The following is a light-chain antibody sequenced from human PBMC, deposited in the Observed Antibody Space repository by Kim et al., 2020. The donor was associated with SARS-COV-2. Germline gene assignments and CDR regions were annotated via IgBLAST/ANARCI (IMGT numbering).Light chain of an antibody. CDR3: QAWDTSNFV. J-gene: IGLJ1*01. V-gene: IGLV3-1*01. CDR2: QDT. CDR1: KLGDKY. Sequence: SNELTQPPSVSVSPGQAASITCSGDKLGDKYACWYQQKPGQSPVLVIYQDTKRPSGIPERFSGSNSGNTATLTISGTQAMDEADYYCQAWDTSNFVFGTG.